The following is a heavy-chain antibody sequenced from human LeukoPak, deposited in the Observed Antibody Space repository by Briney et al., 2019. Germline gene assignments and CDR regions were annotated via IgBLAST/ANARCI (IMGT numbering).Heavy chain of an antibody. D-gene: IGHD2-2*01. V-gene: IGHV4-31*01. CDR3: AKDGCPSSICSYFAY. Sequence: PSQTLSLTCTVSSDSLTGGHYYCSWTRQHPGRGLEWTAYIHYSVSTNYCPSLKSPAFISVHTSKNQFSLKLASVTAADTAVYYCAKDGCPSSICSYFAYWGQGTLVTVSS. CDR2: IHYSVST. CDR1: SDSLTGGHYY. J-gene: IGHJ4*02.